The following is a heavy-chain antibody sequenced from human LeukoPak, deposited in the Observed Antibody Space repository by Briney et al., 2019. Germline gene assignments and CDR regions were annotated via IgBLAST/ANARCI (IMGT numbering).Heavy chain of an antibody. CDR3: ARITMVRGRDY. Sequence: PSATLSLTCSVSIGPISSSKWWSWVRQSPVKGLEWIGEIYLYGTTNYNPSFTSRVTMSVDRSRNQFSLKLSSVTAADTAVYSCARITMVRGRDYWGQGTLVTVSS. CDR1: IGPISSSKW. J-gene: IGHJ4*02. CDR2: IYLYGTT. D-gene: IGHD3-10*01. V-gene: IGHV4-4*02.